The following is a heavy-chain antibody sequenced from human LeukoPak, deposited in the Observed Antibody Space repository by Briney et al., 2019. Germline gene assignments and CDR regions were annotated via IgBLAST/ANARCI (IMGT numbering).Heavy chain of an antibody. V-gene: IGHV3-23*01. Sequence: GGSLRLSCAVSGISLSNYGMSWVRQAPGKGLECVAGISGCGGSTNYADSVEGLLTISRDNPKNTLYLQMNRLRAEDSAVYFCAKRGVVIRVILVGFHKEAYYFDSWGQGALVTVS. CDR3: AKRGVVIRVILVGFHKEAYYFDS. D-gene: IGHD3-22*01. CDR1: GISLSNYG. CDR2: ISGCGGST. J-gene: IGHJ4*02.